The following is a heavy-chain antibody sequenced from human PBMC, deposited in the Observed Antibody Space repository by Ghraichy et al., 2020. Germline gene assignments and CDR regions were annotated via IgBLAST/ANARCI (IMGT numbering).Heavy chain of an antibody. J-gene: IGHJ5*02. V-gene: IGHV1-18*04. D-gene: IGHD6-13*01. CDR1: NYTLSSYV. CDR3: ARAAAVFGPFDP. Sequence: ASVKVSCKASNYTLSSYVISWVRQAPGQGLEWMGWISAYSGDTNYAQKVQGRVTMTIDTSTSTAYMEVRSLTSDDTAVYYCARAAAVFGPFDPWGQGTLVTVSS. CDR2: ISAYSGDT.